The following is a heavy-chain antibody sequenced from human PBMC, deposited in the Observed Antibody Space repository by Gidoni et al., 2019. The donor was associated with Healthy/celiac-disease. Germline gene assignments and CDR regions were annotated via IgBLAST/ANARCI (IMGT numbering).Heavy chain of an antibody. V-gene: IGHV3-48*03. CDR2: ISSSGSTI. Sequence: EGPLVESGGGLVQPGGSLRHPCAAAGLTFSSYEMNWVRPAPGKGLEWVSYISSSGSTIYYADSVKGRFTISRDNAKNSLYLQMNSLRAEDTAVYYCARVMDSSGCHDYWGQGTLVTVSS. J-gene: IGHJ4*02. CDR1: GLTFSSYE. CDR3: ARVMDSSGCHDY. D-gene: IGHD6-19*01.